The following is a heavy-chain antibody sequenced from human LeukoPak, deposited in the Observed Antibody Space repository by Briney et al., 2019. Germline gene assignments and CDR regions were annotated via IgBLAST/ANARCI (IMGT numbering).Heavy chain of an antibody. V-gene: IGHV3-23*01. CDR3: AKDISNMWFGELYLGGDFDY. Sequence: PGGSLRLSCAASGFTFSSYGMSWVRQAPGKGLEWVSGISGSGTNTNYADSVKGRFTISRDNSKNSLYLQMNSLRTEDTALYYCAKDISNMWFGELYLGGDFDYWGQGTLVTVSS. CDR1: GFTFSSYG. CDR2: ISGSGTNT. D-gene: IGHD3-10*01. J-gene: IGHJ4*02.